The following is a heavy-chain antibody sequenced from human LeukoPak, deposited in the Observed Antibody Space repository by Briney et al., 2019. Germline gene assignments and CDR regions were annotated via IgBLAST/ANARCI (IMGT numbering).Heavy chain of an antibody. J-gene: IGHJ4*02. D-gene: IGHD3-22*01. CDR1: GYSFTSYW. V-gene: IGHV5-51*01. Sequence: GESLKISCKGSGYSFTSYWIGWVRQMPGKGLEWMGIIYPGDSDTRYSPSFQGQVTISADKSISTAYLQWSSLKASDTAVYYCAICYYDSSAYYSPFDYWGQGTLVTVSS. CDR2: IYPGDSDT. CDR3: AICYYDSSAYYSPFDY.